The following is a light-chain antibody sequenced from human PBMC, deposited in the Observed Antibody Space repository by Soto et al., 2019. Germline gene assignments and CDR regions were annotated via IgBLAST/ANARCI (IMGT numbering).Light chain of an antibody. J-gene: IGKJ3*01. V-gene: IGKV4-1*01. CDR2: WAS. CDR1: QNILYSLNNKNC. Sequence: DIVLTQSPDSLAVSLGERATINCKSSQNILYSLNNKNCLAWYQQKPGQPPKLLISWASARKSGVPDRFSGSGSGTDFTLTITSLQAEDVALYFCQQYFGSPRTFGPGTKV. CDR3: QQYFGSPRT.